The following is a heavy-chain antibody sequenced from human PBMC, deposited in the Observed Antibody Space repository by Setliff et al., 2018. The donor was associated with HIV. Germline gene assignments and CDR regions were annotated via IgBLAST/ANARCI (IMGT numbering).Heavy chain of an antibody. CDR3: TREGRGDPAMATTRLDY. V-gene: IGHV4-39*02. J-gene: IGHJ4*02. CDR2: IYYTGFA. Sequence: PSETLSLTCSVSGDSISSGSYFWGWIRQTPGKGLEWIGNIYYTGFAYYNPSLKSRVTISLDTSKTHFFLNLISVTDADTAVYFCTREGRGDPAMATTRLDYWGQGTLVTVSS. D-gene: IGHD1-1*01. CDR1: GDSISSGSYF.